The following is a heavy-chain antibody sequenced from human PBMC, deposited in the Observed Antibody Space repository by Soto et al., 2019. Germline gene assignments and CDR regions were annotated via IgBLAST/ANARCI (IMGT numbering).Heavy chain of an antibody. V-gene: IGHV1-46*03. Sequence: ASVNVSCKASGYTFSSYYMHWVRQAPGQGLEWMGMINPSGSSTNYAQKFQGRVTMTRDTSTSTAYMELSSLRSEDTAVYYCARGTSGYTYAFDIWGQGTMVTV. CDR2: INPSGSST. D-gene: IGHD3-3*01. J-gene: IGHJ3*02. CDR1: GYTFSSYY. CDR3: ARGTSGYTYAFDI.